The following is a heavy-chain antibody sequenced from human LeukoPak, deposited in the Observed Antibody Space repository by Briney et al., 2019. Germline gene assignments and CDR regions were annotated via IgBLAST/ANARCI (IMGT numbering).Heavy chain of an antibody. CDR3: AKDPYGTGYFDY. V-gene: IGHV3-23*01. CDR2: LSGSGYNT. D-gene: IGHD4-17*01. CDR1: GFTFSSHA. J-gene: IGHJ4*02. Sequence: GGSLRLSCAASGFTFSSHALSWVRQAPGKGLEWVSSLSGSGYNTYYADSVKGRFTISRDNSKNTVYLQMNSLRAEDTAVYYCAKDPYGTGYFDYWGQGTLVAVSS.